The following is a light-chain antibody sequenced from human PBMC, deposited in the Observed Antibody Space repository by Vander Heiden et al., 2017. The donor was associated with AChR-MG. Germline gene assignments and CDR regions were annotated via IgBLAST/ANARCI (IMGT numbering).Light chain of an antibody. Sequence: DIVMTQSPLSLPVTPGEPASISCRSSQSLLHSNGYNYLDWYLQKPGQSPQLLIYLGSNRASGVPDRFSGSGSGTDFTLKISRVEAEDVGVYYFMQTLQNVFGQGTRLEIK. CDR2: LGS. CDR1: QSLLHSNGYNY. CDR3: MQTLQNV. J-gene: IGKJ5*01. V-gene: IGKV2-28*01.